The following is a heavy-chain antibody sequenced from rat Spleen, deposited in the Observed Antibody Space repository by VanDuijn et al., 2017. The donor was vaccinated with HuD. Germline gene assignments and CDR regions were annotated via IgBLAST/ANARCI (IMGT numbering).Heavy chain of an antibody. CDR2: ISTAGSNT. CDR3: TTWDYYDNRFDY. V-gene: IGHV5-27*01. CDR1: GFTFSDYA. D-gene: IGHD1-6*01. Sequence: EVQLVESGGGLVQPGNSLKLSCAASGFTFSDYAMAWVRQAPTKGLEWVAYISTAGSNTFYRDSVQGRFTISRDNDKSTLHLRMDSLRSEDTATYYCTTWDYYDNRFDYWGQGVMVTVSS. J-gene: IGHJ2*01.